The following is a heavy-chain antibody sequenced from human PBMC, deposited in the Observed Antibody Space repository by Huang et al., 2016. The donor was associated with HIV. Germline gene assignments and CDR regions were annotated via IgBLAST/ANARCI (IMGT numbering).Heavy chain of an antibody. D-gene: IGHD6-19*01. J-gene: IGHJ4*01. CDR3: SRDGGTGVAMAGTGLLFDL. CDR1: GFSFGDFA. V-gene: IGHV3-49*05. Sequence: VESGGGLGKPGRSLRLSCAASGFSFGDFALGWFRQGPGKGVEWGGGSRRQGYGGVVEYAASVKGRFTISRDDANNSAYLQMNSLKTEDTGVYYCSRDGGTGVAMAGTGLLFDLWGLGTPVTVSS. CDR2: SRRQGYGGVV.